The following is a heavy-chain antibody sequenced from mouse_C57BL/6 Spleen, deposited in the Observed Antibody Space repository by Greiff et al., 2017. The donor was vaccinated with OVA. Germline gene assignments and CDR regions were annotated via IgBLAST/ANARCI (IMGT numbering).Heavy chain of an antibody. J-gene: IGHJ2*01. CDR1: GYTFTSYW. Sequence: QVQLQQSGAELVRPGTSVKLSCKASGYTFTSYWMHWVKQRPGQGLEWIGVIDPSDSYTNYNQKFKGKATLTVDTSSSTAYMQLSSLTSEDSAVYYCARGELRPENYFDYWGQGTTLTVSS. D-gene: IGHD1-1*01. CDR2: IDPSDSYT. V-gene: IGHV1-59*01. CDR3: ARGELRPENYFDY.